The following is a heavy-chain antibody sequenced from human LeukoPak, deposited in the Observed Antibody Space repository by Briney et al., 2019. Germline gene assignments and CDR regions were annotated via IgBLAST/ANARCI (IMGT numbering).Heavy chain of an antibody. Sequence: TLSLTCXVSGGSISSSSYYWGWLRQPPGKGLEWIGSIYYSGSTYYNPSLKSRVTISVDTSKNQFSLKLSSVTAADTAVYYCATEPLMITFGGVIVPDWFDPWGQGTLVTVSS. V-gene: IGHV4-39*01. CDR3: ATEPLMITFGGVIVPDWFDP. CDR1: GGSISSSSYY. CDR2: IYYSGST. J-gene: IGHJ5*02. D-gene: IGHD3-16*02.